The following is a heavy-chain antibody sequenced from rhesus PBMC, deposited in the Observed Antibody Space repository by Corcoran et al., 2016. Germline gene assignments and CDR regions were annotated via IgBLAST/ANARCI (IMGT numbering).Heavy chain of an antibody. CDR2: ISNVGGST. CDR1: GFTFSSYG. Sequence: EVQLVESGGGLVQPGGSLRLSCAASGFTFSSYGMSWVRQAPGNGLEWVSYISNVGGSTYYAYSVKGRFTISRDNSKNTLSLQMDSLRAEDTAVYYCAKWRVGATPYFDYWGQGVLVTVSS. D-gene: IGHD1-44*02. J-gene: IGHJ4*01. V-gene: IGHV3S5*01. CDR3: AKWRVGATPYFDY.